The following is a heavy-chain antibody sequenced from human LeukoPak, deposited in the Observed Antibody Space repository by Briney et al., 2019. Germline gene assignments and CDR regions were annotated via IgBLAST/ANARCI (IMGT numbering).Heavy chain of an antibody. CDR2: ISAYNGNT. V-gene: IGHV1-18*04. Sequence: ASVKVSCKASGYTFTSYYMHWVRQAPGQGLEWMGWISAYNGNTNYAQKLQGRVTMTTDTSTSTAYMELRSLRSDDTAVYYCARELIPGRFAFDIWGQGTMVTVSS. CDR3: ARELIPGRFAFDI. D-gene: IGHD1-14*01. CDR1: GYTFTSYY. J-gene: IGHJ3*02.